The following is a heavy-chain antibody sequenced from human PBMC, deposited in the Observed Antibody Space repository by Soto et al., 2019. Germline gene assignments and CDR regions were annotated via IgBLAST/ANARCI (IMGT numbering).Heavy chain of an antibody. CDR3: ARDFMVRGVILYYGMEV. Sequence: PGGSLRLSCAASGFTFSSYGMHWVRQAPGKGLEWVAVIWYDGSNKYYADSVKGRFTISRDNSKNTLYLQMNSLRAEDTAVYYCARDFMVRGVILYYGMEVWGQGKTVTVSS. CDR2: IWYDGSNK. CDR1: GFTFSSYG. V-gene: IGHV3-33*01. J-gene: IGHJ6*02. D-gene: IGHD3-10*01.